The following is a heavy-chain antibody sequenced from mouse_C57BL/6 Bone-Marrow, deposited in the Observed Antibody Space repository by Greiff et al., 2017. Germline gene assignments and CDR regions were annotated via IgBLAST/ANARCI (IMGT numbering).Heavy chain of an antibody. Sequence: QVQLQQSGPELVKPGASVKISCKASGYAFSSSWMNWVKQRPGKGLEWIGRIYPGDGDTNYNGKFKGKATLTADKSSSTAYMQLSSLTSEDSAVYFGLLRSFFDYWGQGTTLTVSS. CDR1: GYAFSSSW. CDR3: LLRSFFDY. V-gene: IGHV1-82*01. D-gene: IGHD1-1*01. J-gene: IGHJ2*01. CDR2: IYPGDGDT.